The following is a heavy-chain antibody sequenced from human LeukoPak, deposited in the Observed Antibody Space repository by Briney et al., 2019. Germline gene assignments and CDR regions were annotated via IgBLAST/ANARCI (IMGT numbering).Heavy chain of an antibody. D-gene: IGHD6-13*01. CDR1: GFTFGSYG. Sequence: GGSLRLSCAASGFTFGSYGMNWVRQAPGKGLEWLSYISSSSSSIYYADSVKGRFTISRDNAKNSLYLLMNSLRDEDTAVYYCARRLAAAGYFDLWGRGTLVTVSS. CDR3: ARRLAAAGYFDL. CDR2: ISSSSSSI. V-gene: IGHV3-48*02. J-gene: IGHJ2*01.